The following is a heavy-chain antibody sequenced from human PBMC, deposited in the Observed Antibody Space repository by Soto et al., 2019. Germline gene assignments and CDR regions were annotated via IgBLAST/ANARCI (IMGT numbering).Heavy chain of an antibody. CDR2: IKNRERSYTK. D-gene: IGHD3-22*01. J-gene: IGHJ4*02. V-gene: IGHV3-72*01. CDR1: GFSFSDYY. CDR3: TRAHSGYPMDF. Sequence: QAGGSLRLSCAASGFSFSDYYLDWVRQAPGKGPEWISRIKNRERSYTKEYAASVEGRFTISRDDSQNLLYLQMNNLKTEDTAIYYCTRAHSGYPMDFRGQGTRVTVSS.